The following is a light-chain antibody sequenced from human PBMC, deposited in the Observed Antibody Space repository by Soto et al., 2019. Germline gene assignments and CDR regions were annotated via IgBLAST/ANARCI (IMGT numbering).Light chain of an antibody. V-gene: IGKV1-39*01. J-gene: IGKJ4*01. CDR3: QQSYSTPL. CDR2: AAS. CDR1: QSISSY. Sequence: DIQMTQSPSSLSASVGDRVTISCRASQSISSYLNWYQQKPGKAPKLLIYAASSLQSGVPSRFRGSGAGTDFTLTISSLQPEDFATYYCQQSYSTPLFGGGTKVEIK.